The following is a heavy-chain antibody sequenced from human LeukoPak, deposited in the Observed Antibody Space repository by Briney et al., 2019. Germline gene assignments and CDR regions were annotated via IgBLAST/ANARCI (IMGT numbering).Heavy chain of an antibody. CDR3: AKDLGGRYFDWFPSPRGEGYFDY. V-gene: IGHV3-7*03. J-gene: IGHJ4*02. CDR1: GFIFSNSW. D-gene: IGHD3-9*01. CDR2: LYEDGSRM. Sequence: GGSLRLSCAASGFIFSNSWMSWVRQAPGKGLEWVADLYEDGSRMVYVDSVKGRFTISRDNAKNTLYLQMNSLRVEDTAVYYCAKDLGGRYFDWFPSPRGEGYFDYWGQGTLVTVSS.